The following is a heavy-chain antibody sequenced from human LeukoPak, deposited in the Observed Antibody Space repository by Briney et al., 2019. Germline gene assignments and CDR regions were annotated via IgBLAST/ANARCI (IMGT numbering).Heavy chain of an antibody. V-gene: IGHV4-4*07. Sequence: TSETLSLTCTVSPGSIRSYYWSWIRQPAGKRLEWIGRIYISGSTNYNPSLKSRVTISVDTSKNQFSLRLSSVTAADTAVYYCATPDSSGYYYLYWGQGTLVTVSS. CDR2: IYISGST. D-gene: IGHD3-22*01. CDR3: ATPDSSGYYYLY. CDR1: PGSIRSYY. J-gene: IGHJ4*02.